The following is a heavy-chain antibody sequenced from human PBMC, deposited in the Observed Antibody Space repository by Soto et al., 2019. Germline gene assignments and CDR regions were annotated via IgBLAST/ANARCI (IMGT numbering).Heavy chain of an antibody. J-gene: IGHJ5*02. CDR2: IVPLLGRA. V-gene: IGHV1-69*06. Sequence: QVHLVQSEPEVKKPGSSVKVSCATSGDTSRSYVISWVRQAPGQGLEWMGGIVPLLGRATYAQNFQGRVTFTADTSTPTAYMELTSLRSEDTAVYYCVRGRGKSGTTWGQGTLVTVSS. D-gene: IGHD1-7*01. CDR3: VRGRGKSGTT. CDR1: GDTSRSYV.